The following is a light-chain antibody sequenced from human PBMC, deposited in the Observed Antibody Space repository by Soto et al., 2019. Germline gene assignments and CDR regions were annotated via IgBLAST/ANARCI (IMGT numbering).Light chain of an antibody. CDR1: QSVSSN. CDR3: QQYIRWPLT. CDR2: GAS. V-gene: IGKV3-15*01. J-gene: IGKJ4*01. Sequence: EIVMTQSPATPSVSPGERATLSCRASQSVSSNLAWYQQKPGQAPSLLIYGASTRATGTPARFSGSGSGTVFTLTISSLQSEDFAVYYCQQYIRWPLTFGGGTKVEIK.